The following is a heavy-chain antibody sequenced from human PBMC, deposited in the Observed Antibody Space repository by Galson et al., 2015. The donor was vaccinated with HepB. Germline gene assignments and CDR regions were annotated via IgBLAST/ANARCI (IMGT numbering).Heavy chain of an antibody. CDR3: ARHWGWLQFPWYFDL. D-gene: IGHD5-24*01. V-gene: IGHV5-10-1*01. Sequence: QSGAEVKKPGESLRISCKGSGYSFTSYWISWVRQMPGKGLEWMGRIDPSDSYTNYSPSFQGHVTISADKSISTAYLQWSSLKASDTAMYYCARHWGWLQFPWYFDLWGRGTLVTVSS. CDR2: IDPSDSYT. J-gene: IGHJ2*01. CDR1: GYSFTSYW.